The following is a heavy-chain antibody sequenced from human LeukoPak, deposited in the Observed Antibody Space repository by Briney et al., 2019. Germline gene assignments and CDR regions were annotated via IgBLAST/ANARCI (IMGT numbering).Heavy chain of an antibody. V-gene: IGHV1-46*01. CDR3: ARDSDYYGSGSYPLLDY. CDR2: ISPSGGST. CDR1: GYTFTSNY. Sequence: ASVKVSCKAFGYTFTSNYMHWVRQAPGQGPEWMGVISPSGGSTTYAQKFQGRVTLTRDMSTSTDYLELSSLRSEDTAVYYCARDSDYYGSGSYPLLDYWGQGTLVTVPS. D-gene: IGHD3-10*01. J-gene: IGHJ4*02.